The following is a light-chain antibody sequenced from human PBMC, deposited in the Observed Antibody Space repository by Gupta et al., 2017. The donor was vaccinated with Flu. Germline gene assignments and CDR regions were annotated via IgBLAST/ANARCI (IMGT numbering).Light chain of an antibody. CDR1: SSNIGSNP. CDR2: GNS. CDR3: AAWDDSLNGHYV. V-gene: IGLV1-44*01. Sequence: QSVLAQPPSASETPAQRVTIPSSGSSSNIGSNPVNWYQQVPGTAPKLLIYGNSQRPSGVPDRFSGSKSGTSASLAISGLQSEDEADYYCAAWDDSLNGHYVFGTGTKVTVL. J-gene: IGLJ1*01.